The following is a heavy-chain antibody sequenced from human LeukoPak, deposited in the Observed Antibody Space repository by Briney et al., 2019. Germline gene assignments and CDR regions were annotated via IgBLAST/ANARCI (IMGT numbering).Heavy chain of an antibody. Sequence: SETLSLTCNVSGGPIGGHTFYWDWIRQPPGKGLGWIATIYYNGNTFYNPSLRSRVALSIDMSKSQFSLHLSSVTAADTAVYYCARLTALAGHRGAFDIWGPGTLVTVSS. CDR2: IYYNGNT. D-gene: IGHD6-19*01. J-gene: IGHJ3*02. CDR3: ARLTALAGHRGAFDI. CDR1: GGPIGGHTFY. V-gene: IGHV4-39*01.